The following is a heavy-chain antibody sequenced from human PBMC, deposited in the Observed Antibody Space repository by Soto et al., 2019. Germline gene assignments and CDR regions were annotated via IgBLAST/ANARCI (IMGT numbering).Heavy chain of an antibody. CDR3: AIRSLVALY. Sequence: QLQLQESGPGLVKPSETLSLTCTVSGGSISSSSYYWGWIRQPPGKGLEWIGSIYYIGSTYYNPSHNGRVTISVDTSKNQFSMKLSSVTAADTAVYYCAIRSLVALYWGQGTLVTVSS. J-gene: IGHJ4*02. V-gene: IGHV4-39*01. CDR1: GGSISSSSYY. D-gene: IGHD2-15*01. CDR2: IYYIGST.